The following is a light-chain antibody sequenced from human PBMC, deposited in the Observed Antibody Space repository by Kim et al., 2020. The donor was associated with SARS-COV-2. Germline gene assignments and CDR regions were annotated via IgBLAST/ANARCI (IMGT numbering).Light chain of an antibody. CDR3: QQYSSYST. V-gene: IGKV1-5*01. CDR1: QSISSW. Sequence: DIQMTQSPSTLSASVGDRVTITCRASQSISSWLAWYQQKPGKAPSLLIYDASSLESGVPSRFSGSGSGTEFTLTISSLQPDDFATYYCQQYSSYSTFGQGTKVDIK. CDR2: DAS. J-gene: IGKJ1*01.